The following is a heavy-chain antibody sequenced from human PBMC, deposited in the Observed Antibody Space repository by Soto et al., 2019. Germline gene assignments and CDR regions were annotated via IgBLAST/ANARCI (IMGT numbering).Heavy chain of an antibody. CDR3: ARSGIAGNYYYYYGMDV. Sequence: GDSLKTSCKGSVYSFTSYCNSWVRQMPGKGLEWMWRIDPSDSYTNYSPSFQGHVTISADKSISTAYLQWSSLKASDTAMYYCARSGIAGNYYYYYGMDVWSQGTTVTVSS. J-gene: IGHJ6*02. V-gene: IGHV5-10-1*01. D-gene: IGHD6-13*01. CDR1: VYSFTSYC. CDR2: IDPSDSYT.